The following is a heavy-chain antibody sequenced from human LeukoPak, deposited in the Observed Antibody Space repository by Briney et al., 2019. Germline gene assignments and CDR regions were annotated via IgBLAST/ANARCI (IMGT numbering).Heavy chain of an antibody. CDR1: GFTFSTYA. V-gene: IGHV3-23*01. J-gene: IGHJ4*02. Sequence: GGSLRLSCATSGFTFSTYAMSWVRQAPGKGLEWVSTIGGDGGRTEYGDSVKGRFTVSRDNSKDTLYLQMNSLRAEDTAIYYCANSGYTSSWYGTDFDYWGQGTLVTVSS. CDR2: IGGDGGRT. CDR3: ANSGYTSSWYGTDFDY. D-gene: IGHD6-13*01.